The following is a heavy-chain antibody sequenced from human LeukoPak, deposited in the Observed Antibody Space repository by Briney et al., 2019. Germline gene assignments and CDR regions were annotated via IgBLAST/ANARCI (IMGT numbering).Heavy chain of an antibody. CDR2: IKQDGSEK. V-gene: IGHV3-7*05. Sequence: GGSLRLSCAASGFTFSSYWMSWVRQAPGKGLEWVTNIKQDGSEKYYVDSVKGRFTISRDNAKNSLYLQMNSLRAEDTAVYYCARDQRYCSSSSCPWEPFDYWGQGTLVTASS. CDR1: GFTFSSYW. D-gene: IGHD2-2*01. J-gene: IGHJ4*02. CDR3: ARDQRYCSSSSCPWEPFDY.